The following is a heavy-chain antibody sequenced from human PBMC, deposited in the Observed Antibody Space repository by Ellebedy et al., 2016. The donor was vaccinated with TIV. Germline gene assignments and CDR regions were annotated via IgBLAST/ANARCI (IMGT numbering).Heavy chain of an antibody. Sequence: SVKVSXXASGYTFTSYDINWVRQAPGQGLEWMGGIIPIFGTANYAQKFQGRVTITADKSTSTAYMELSSLRSEDTAVYYCARRVTTPHNSHYGMDVWGQGTTVTVSS. CDR2: IIPIFGTA. J-gene: IGHJ6*02. V-gene: IGHV1-69*06. D-gene: IGHD4-17*01. CDR3: ARRVTTPHNSHYGMDV. CDR1: GYTFTSYD.